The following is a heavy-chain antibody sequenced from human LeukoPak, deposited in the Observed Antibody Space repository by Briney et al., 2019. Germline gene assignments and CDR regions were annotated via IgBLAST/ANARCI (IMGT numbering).Heavy chain of an antibody. CDR1: GFTFDDYA. CDR3: AKDSYYDSSAYYGMDV. D-gene: IGHD3-22*01. J-gene: IGHJ6*02. Sequence: GRSLRLSCAASGFTFDDYAMHWVRQAPGKGLEWASGISWNSGSIGYADPVKGRFTISRDNAKNSLYLQMNSLRAEDTALYYCAKDSYYDSSAYYGMDVWGQGTTVTVSS. CDR2: ISWNSGSI. V-gene: IGHV3-9*01.